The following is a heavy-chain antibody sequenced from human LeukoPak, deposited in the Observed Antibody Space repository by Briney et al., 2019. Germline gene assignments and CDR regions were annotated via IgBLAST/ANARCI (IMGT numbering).Heavy chain of an antibody. D-gene: IGHD6-19*01. V-gene: IGHV3-23*05. CDR1: GFTFSNYV. CDR2: INGSGSFT. Sequence: GGSLRLSCAASGFTFSNYVMGWVRQDPGKGLQWVSIINGSGSFTSYADSVKGRLTISRDNSKNTLYLQMNSLRAEDTAVYYCAGELAVAGTLDYWGQGTLVTVSS. CDR3: AGELAVAGTLDY. J-gene: IGHJ4*02.